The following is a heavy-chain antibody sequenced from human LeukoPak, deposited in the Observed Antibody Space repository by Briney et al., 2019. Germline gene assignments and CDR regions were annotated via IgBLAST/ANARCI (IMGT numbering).Heavy chain of an antibody. J-gene: IGHJ1*01. CDR2: IIPILGIA. Sequence: GSSVKVSCKASGGTFSSYAISWVRQAPGQGLEWMGRIIPILGIANYAQKFQGRVTITADKSTSTAYTELSSLRSEDTAVYYCARDTYGSGSYSDWGQGTLVTVSS. V-gene: IGHV1-69*04. CDR1: GGTFSSYA. D-gene: IGHD3-10*01. CDR3: ARDTYGSGSYSD.